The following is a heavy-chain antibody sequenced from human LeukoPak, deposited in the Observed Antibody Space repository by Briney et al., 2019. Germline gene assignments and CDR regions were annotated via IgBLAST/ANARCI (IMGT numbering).Heavy chain of an antibody. D-gene: IGHD6-19*01. CDR1: GDSVSSNSAA. CDR2: TYYRSRWYN. J-gene: IGHJ4*02. V-gene: IGHV6-1*01. Sequence: SQTLSLTCAISGDSVSSNSAAWNWIRQSPSRGLEWLGRTYYRSRWYNDYAVSVKSRITINPDTSKNQFSLQLNSVTPEDTAVYYCARGTRYSSGWTFDYWGQGTLVTVSS. CDR3: ARGTRYSSGWTFDY.